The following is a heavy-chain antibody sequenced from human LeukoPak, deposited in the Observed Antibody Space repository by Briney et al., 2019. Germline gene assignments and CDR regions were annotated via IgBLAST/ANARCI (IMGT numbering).Heavy chain of an antibody. Sequence: ASVKVSCKASGYTFTGYYMHWVRQAPGQGLEWMERINPNSGGTNYAQKFQGRVIMTRDTSISTAYMELSRLRSDDTAVYYCARAKGVVAAAGTTYNYWGQGTLVTVSS. CDR1: GYTFTGYY. V-gene: IGHV1-2*06. CDR2: INPNSGGT. J-gene: IGHJ4*02. D-gene: IGHD6-13*01. CDR3: ARAKGVVAAAGTTYNY.